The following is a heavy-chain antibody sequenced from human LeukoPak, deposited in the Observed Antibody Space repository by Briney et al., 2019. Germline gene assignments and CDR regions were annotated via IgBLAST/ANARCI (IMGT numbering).Heavy chain of an antibody. V-gene: IGHV3-30*04. CDR1: GFNLSNFA. CDR3: ASDPRDGGQNV. CDR2: ISYSGDST. D-gene: IGHD5-24*01. J-gene: IGHJ6*04. Sequence: GGSLRLSCAASGFNLSNFAMHWVRQAPGKGLEWVTLISYSGDSTYCADSVKGRFTFSRDKSKNTLYLQMNSLRPEDSAVYFCASDPRDGGQNVWGKGTTVTVSS.